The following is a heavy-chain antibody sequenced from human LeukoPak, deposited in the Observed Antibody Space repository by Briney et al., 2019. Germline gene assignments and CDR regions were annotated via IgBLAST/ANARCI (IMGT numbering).Heavy chain of an antibody. V-gene: IGHV3-33*01. Sequence: GGSLRLSCAASGFTFSNYAMHWVRQAPGKGLEWVAFIYYDGSNKYYADSVKGRFTISRDNSKNTLYLQMNSLRDEDTAVYYCARRHGSSWYYLDCWGQGTLLTVSS. CDR2: IYYDGSNK. J-gene: IGHJ4*02. D-gene: IGHD6-6*01. CDR1: GFTFSNYA. CDR3: ARRHGSSWYYLDC.